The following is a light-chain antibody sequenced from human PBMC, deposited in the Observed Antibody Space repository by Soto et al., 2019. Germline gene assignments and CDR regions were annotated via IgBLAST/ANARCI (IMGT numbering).Light chain of an antibody. J-gene: IGKJ2*01. V-gene: IGKV3-15*01. CDR1: QSVSSD. CDR3: QQYNNWPPT. Sequence: EIVMTQSPATLSVSPGERATLSCRASQSVSSDLAWYQQKPGQAPRLLIYGASTRATGGPARFSGSGSGTEFTLTISSLQSEDVVVYYCQQYNNWPPTFGQGTKLEIK. CDR2: GAS.